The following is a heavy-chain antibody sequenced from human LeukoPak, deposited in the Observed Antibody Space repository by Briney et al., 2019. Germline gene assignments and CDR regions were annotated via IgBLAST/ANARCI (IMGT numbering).Heavy chain of an antibody. V-gene: IGHV3-23*01. J-gene: IGHJ4*02. CDR2: ISGSGGST. Sequence: PGGSLRLSCAASGFTFSSYAMSCVRQAPGKGLEWVSAISGSGGSTYYADSVKGRFTISRDNSKNTLYLQMNSLRAEDTAVYYCAKGTRDGYNVPFDYWGQGTLVTVSS. D-gene: IGHD5-24*01. CDR3: AKGTRDGYNVPFDY. CDR1: GFTFSSYA.